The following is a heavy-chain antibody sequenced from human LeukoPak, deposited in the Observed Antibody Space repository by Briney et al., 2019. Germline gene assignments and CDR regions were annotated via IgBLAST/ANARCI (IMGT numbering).Heavy chain of an antibody. D-gene: IGHD3-9*01. CDR3: ARDSDILTGYIPLPGRNWFDP. Sequence: PGASVKVSCKASGYTFTSYGISWVRQAPGQGLEWMGWISAYNGNTNYAQKLQGRVTMTTDTSTSAAYMELRSLRSDDTAVYYCARDSDILTGYIPLPGRNWFDPWGQGTLLTVSS. CDR1: GYTFTSYG. V-gene: IGHV1-18*01. J-gene: IGHJ5*02. CDR2: ISAYNGNT.